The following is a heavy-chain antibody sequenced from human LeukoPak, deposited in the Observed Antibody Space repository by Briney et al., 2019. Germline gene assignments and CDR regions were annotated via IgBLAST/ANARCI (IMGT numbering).Heavy chain of an antibody. Sequence: SVKVSCKTSGGTFDSHAINWVRLAPGQGLEWMGGIIPIVGTANFAQKFQGRLTITADEYTSTAFMELSSLRSDDTAVYYCARGVSQYFYDSTGYENGMDIWGQGTTVTVSS. CDR1: GGTFDSHA. J-gene: IGHJ6*02. CDR3: ARGVSQYFYDSTGYENGMDI. CDR2: IIPIVGTA. V-gene: IGHV1-69*13. D-gene: IGHD3-22*01.